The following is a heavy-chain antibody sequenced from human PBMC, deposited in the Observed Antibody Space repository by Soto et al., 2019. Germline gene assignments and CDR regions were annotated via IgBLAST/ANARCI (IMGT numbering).Heavy chain of an antibody. CDR2: IYYSGST. CDR1: GGSISSSSYY. Sequence: LSLTCTVSGGSISSSSYYWGWIRQPPGKGLEWIGSIYYSGSTYYNPSLKSRVTISVDTSKNQFSLKLSSVTAADTAVYYCATFPQQLVDYWGQGPLVTVSS. V-gene: IGHV4-39*01. J-gene: IGHJ4*02. D-gene: IGHD6-13*01. CDR3: ATFPQQLVDY.